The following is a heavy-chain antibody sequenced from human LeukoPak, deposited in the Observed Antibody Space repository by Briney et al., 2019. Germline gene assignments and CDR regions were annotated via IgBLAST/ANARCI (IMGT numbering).Heavy chain of an antibody. CDR1: GFTFSSYG. V-gene: IGHV3-23*01. D-gene: IGHD1-26*01. Sequence: GGSLRLSCAASGFTFSSYGMHWVRQAPGKGLEWVSTISGGGGSTYYADSVKGRFTISRNNSKNTLYLQVNSLRAEDTAVYYCAKGGKWDVTPFDYWGQGTLVTVSS. J-gene: IGHJ4*02. CDR3: AKGGKWDVTPFDY. CDR2: ISGGGGST.